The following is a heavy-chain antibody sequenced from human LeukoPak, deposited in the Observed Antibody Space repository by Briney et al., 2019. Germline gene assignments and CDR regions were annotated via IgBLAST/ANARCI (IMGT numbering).Heavy chain of an antibody. D-gene: IGHD3-9*01. CDR2: IIPILGIA. Sequence: SVNLSCTAAGATFSSYAISRLRQSPGQGLEWMGRIIPILGIANYAQKYQGRVTITAAKSTSTAYMELSSLRSEDTAVYYCARDGRILRYFDWLFLDYWGQGNLVTVSS. CDR1: GATFSSYA. J-gene: IGHJ4*02. CDR3: ARDGRILRYFDWLFLDY. V-gene: IGHV1-69*04.